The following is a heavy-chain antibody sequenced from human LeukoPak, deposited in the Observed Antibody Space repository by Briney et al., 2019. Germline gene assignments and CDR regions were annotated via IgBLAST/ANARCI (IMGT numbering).Heavy chain of an antibody. CDR1: GGSINYYY. D-gene: IGHD3-10*01. CDR3: AREYLPYGNDNWFDP. V-gene: IGHV4-59*01. J-gene: IGHJ5*02. Sequence: SETLSLTCTVSGGSINYYYWSWIRQPPGKGLEWIGHIYYTGSTKYNPSLERRVIMSVDRSKDQFSLRLNSVTAADTAVYYCAREYLPYGNDNWFDPWGQGTLVTVSS. CDR2: IYYTGST.